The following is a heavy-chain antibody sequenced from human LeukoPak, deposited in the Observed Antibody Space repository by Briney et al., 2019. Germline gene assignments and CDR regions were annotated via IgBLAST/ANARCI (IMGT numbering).Heavy chain of an antibody. D-gene: IGHD3-3*01. CDR1: GYTFTSYD. CDR3: ARAYDFWSGYSALYYFDY. J-gene: IGHJ4*02. CDR2: MNPNSGNT. V-gene: IGHV1-8*03. Sequence: ASVKVSCKASGYTFTSYDINWVRQATGQGLEWMGWMNPNSGNTGYAQKFQGGVTITRNTSISTAYMELSSLRSEDTAVYYCARAYDFWSGYSALYYFDYWGQGTLVTVSS.